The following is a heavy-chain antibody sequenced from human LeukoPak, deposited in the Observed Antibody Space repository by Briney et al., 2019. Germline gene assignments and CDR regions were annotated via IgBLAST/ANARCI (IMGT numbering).Heavy chain of an antibody. J-gene: IGHJ6*02. Sequence: PGGSLRLSCAASGFTVSSNYMSWVRQAPGKGLEWVSVIYSGGSTYYADSVKGRFTISRDNSKNTLYLQMNSLRAEDTAVYYCARASSSWYGYYYGMDVWGQGTTVTVSS. D-gene: IGHD6-13*01. CDR3: ARASSSWYGYYYGMDV. CDR1: GFTVSSNY. V-gene: IGHV3-53*01. CDR2: IYSGGST.